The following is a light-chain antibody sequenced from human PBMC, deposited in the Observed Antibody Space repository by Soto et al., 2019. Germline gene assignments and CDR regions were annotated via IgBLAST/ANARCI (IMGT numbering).Light chain of an antibody. Sequence: EIVMTQSPATLSVSPGERATLYCRATQSVSSNLAWYQQKPGQAPRLLISGASTRATGIPARFSGSGSETEFTLTISSLQSEDFAVYYCQQYNKWPWTLGQGTKVDIK. J-gene: IGKJ1*01. CDR2: GAS. CDR3: QQYNKWPWT. CDR1: QSVSSN. V-gene: IGKV3-15*01.